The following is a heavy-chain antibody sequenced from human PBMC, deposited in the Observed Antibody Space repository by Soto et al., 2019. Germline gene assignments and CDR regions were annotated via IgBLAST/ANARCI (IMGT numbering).Heavy chain of an antibody. D-gene: IGHD2-21*02. Sequence: QVQLQESGPGLVKPSETLSLTCTVSGGSVSSGSYYWSWIRQPPGKGLEWIGYIYYSGSTNYNPSLKSRVTISVDTSKNQFSLKLSSVTAADTAVYYCAREFPPSYCGGDCSPGYDGMDVWGQGTTVTVSS. CDR3: AREFPPSYCGGDCSPGYDGMDV. CDR1: GGSVSSGSYY. CDR2: IYYSGST. J-gene: IGHJ6*02. V-gene: IGHV4-61*01.